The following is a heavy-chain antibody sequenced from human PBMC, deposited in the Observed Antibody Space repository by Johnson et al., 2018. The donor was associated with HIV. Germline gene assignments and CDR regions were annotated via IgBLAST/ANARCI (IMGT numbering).Heavy chain of an antibody. CDR1: GFTFSDYY. CDR2: ISSSGSTI. V-gene: IGHV3-11*04. CDR3: ACSSPPYSSSSVAFDI. J-gene: IGHJ3*02. D-gene: IGHD6-6*01. Sequence: QMLLVVSGGGLVKPGGSLRLSCAASGFTFSDYYMSWIRQAPGKGLEWVSYISSSGSTIYYADSVKGRFSISRDNAKNSLYLQMNSLSAEDTAVSYCACSSPPYSSSSVAFDIWGQGTMVTVSS.